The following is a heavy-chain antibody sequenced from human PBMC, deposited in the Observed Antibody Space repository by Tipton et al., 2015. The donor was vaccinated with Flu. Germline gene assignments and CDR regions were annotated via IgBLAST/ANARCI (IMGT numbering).Heavy chain of an antibody. Sequence: TLSLTCAVSGGSLSGYYWSWIRQPAGKGLEWIGRICSDGGTNYNPSLKSRVTMSVDTSKIQFSLKLSSVTAADTAVYYCARGREYGDYHDYWGQGTLVTVSS. D-gene: IGHD4-17*01. V-gene: IGHV4-4*07. CDR3: ARGREYGDYHDY. J-gene: IGHJ4*02. CDR2: ICSDGGT. CDR1: GGSLSGYY.